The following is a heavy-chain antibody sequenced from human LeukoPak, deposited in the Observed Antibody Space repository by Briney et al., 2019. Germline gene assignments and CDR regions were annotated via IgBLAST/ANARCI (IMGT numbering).Heavy chain of an antibody. CDR1: GYTFTSYS. V-gene: IGHV1-46*01. CDR2: INPSGGST. D-gene: IGHD2-2*01. Sequence: ASVKVSCKASGYTFTSYSMHWVRQAPGQGLEWMGIINPSGGSTSYAQKFQGRVTMTRDTSTSTVYMELSSLRSEDTAVYYCARDAEDIVVVPAATEYYYYMDVWGKGTTVTVSS. CDR3: ARDAEDIVVVPAATEYYYYMDV. J-gene: IGHJ6*03.